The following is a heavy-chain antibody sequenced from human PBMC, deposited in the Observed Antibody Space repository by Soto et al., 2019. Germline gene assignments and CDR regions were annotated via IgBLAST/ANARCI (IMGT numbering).Heavy chain of an antibody. J-gene: IGHJ6*02. CDR1: AFTFSAHN. CDR2: SRNKANNYAT. D-gene: IGHD6-6*01. Sequence: PGGSLRLSCAASAFTFSAHNMVWVRQAPGKGLEWVGRSRNKANNYATEYAASVKGRYTISRDDSKNSLYLQMNSLKTEDTAVYYCARDGGIAARHYYGMAVWGQGTTVTVSS. V-gene: IGHV3-72*01. CDR3: ARDGGIAARHYYGMAV.